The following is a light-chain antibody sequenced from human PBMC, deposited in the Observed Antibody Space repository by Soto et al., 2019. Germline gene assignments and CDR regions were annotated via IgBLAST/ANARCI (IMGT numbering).Light chain of an antibody. CDR3: QQYNTYST. CDR1: QSVSSW. Sequence: DIQMTQSPSTLSASVGDRVTITCRASQSVSSWLAWYQQKPGKAPNLLIYDASSLESGVPSRFSGSGSGTEFTLTISGLKPDDFATYYCQQYNTYSTFGQGTKVDI. CDR2: DAS. J-gene: IGKJ1*01. V-gene: IGKV1-5*01.